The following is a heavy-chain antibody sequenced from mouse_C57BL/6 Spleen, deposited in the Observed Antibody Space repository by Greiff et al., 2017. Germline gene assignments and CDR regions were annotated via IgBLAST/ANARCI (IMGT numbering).Heavy chain of an antibody. CDR1: GYSFTGYY. J-gene: IGHJ2*01. Sequence: VQLQQSGPELVKPGASVKISCKASGYSFTGYYMNWVKQSPEKSLEWIGEINPSTGGTTYNQKFKAKATLTVDKSSSTAYMQLKSLKSEDSAVYYSARGGWSDYWGQGTTLTVSS. D-gene: IGHD2-3*01. V-gene: IGHV1-42*01. CDR2: INPSTGGT. CDR3: ARGGWSDY.